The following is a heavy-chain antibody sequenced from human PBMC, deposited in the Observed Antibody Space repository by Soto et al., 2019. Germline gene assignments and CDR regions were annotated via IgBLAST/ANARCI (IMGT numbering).Heavy chain of an antibody. J-gene: IGHJ6*02. CDR1: GFTFSSYG. CDR2: ISYDGSNK. V-gene: IGHV3-30*18. CDR3: AKDSYYYGMDV. Sequence: GGSLRLSCVASGFTFSSYGMHWVRQAPGKGLEWVAVISYDGSNKYYADFVKGRFTISRDNSKNTLYLQMNSLRAEDTAVYYCAKDSYYYGMDVWGQGTTVTVSS.